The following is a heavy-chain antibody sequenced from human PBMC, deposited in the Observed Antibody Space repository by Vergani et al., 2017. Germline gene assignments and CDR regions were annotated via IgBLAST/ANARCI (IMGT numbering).Heavy chain of an antibody. Sequence: QVQLVQSGAEVKKPGSSVKVSCKASGGTFSSYGMHWVRQAPGKGLEWVAVIWYDGSNKYYADSVKGRFTISRDNSKNTLYLQMNSLRAEDTAVYYCARDGFTAMADYWGQGTLVTVSS. V-gene: IGHV3-33*01. CDR1: GGTFSSYG. CDR3: ARDGFTAMADY. D-gene: IGHD5-18*01. J-gene: IGHJ4*02. CDR2: IWYDGSNK.